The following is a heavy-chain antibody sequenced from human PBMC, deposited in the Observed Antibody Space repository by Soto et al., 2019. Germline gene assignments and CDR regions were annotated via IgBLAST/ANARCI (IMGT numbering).Heavy chain of an antibody. J-gene: IGHJ4*02. CDR2: MYNTGST. Sequence: SETLSLTCTVSGGSISGYYWSWIRQPPGKGLEWIGYMYNTGSTVYNPSFKSRVTISVDTSKNQFSLKLNSVTAADTAVYYCVRHGYDYGPPDYWGQGTLVTVSS. CDR3: VRHGYDYGPPDY. D-gene: IGHD4-17*01. CDR1: GGSISGYY. V-gene: IGHV4-59*01.